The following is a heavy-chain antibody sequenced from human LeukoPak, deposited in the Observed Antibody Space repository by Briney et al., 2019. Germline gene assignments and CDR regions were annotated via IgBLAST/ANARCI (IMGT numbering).Heavy chain of an antibody. D-gene: IGHD2-2*01. J-gene: IGHJ4*02. Sequence: GGSLRLSCAASGFTFSGSAMHWVRQAPGKGLEWVAFIRYDGSNKYYADSVKGRFTISRDNSKNTLYLQMNSLRAGDTAVYYCAKDWVGYCRSTSCPLGGWGQGTLVTVSS. CDR1: GFTFSGSA. CDR3: AKDWVGYCRSTSCPLGG. CDR2: IRYDGSNK. V-gene: IGHV3-30*02.